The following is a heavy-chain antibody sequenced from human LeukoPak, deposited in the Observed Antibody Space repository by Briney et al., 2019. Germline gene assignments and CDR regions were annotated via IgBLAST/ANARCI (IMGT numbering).Heavy chain of an antibody. J-gene: IGHJ4*02. CDR2: FSGSSGST. D-gene: IGHD6-13*01. CDR3: AKSAYSSSCSSFDY. V-gene: IGHV3-23*01. CDR1: GFTFSSYA. Sequence: GGSLRLSCTASGFTFSSYAMIWLRQAPGEGREGVSAFSGSSGSTYYTDSVKGRFTISRDNSKNTLYLKMSSLRAEDTAIYYCAKSAYSSSCSSFDYWGQGTLVTVSS.